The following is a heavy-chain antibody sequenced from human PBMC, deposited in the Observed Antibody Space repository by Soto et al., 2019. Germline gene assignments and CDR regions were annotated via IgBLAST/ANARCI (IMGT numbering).Heavy chain of an antibody. CDR1: GFTFSDYY. V-gene: IGHV3-11*06. CDR3: AREFYDFWSGYFSVYYGMDV. Sequence: GGSLRLSCAASGFTFSDYYMSWIRQAPGKGLEWVSYISSSSSYTNYADSVKGRFTISRDNSKNSLYLQMNSLRAEDTAVYYCAREFYDFWSGYFSVYYGMDVWGQGTTVTVXS. J-gene: IGHJ6*02. CDR2: ISSSSSYT. D-gene: IGHD3-3*01.